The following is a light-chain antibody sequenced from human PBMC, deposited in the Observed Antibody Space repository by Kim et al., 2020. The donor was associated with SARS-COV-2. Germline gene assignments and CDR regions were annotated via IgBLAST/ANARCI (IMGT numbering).Light chain of an antibody. V-gene: IGKV3-11*01. Sequence: EIVLTQSPATLSLSPGERATLSCRASQSVSSYLAWYQQKPGQAPRLLMYDASDRATGIPARFIGSGSGTDFTLTISSLEPEDFAVYFCQQRSSWPFSFGGGTKVEIK. CDR2: DAS. J-gene: IGKJ4*01. CDR1: QSVSSY. CDR3: QQRSSWPFS.